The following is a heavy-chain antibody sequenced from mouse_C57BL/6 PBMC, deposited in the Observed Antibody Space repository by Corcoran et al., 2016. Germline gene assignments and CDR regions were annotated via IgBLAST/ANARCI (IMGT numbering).Heavy chain of an antibody. CDR3: ARSFYYDYDSGY. J-gene: IGHJ2*01. D-gene: IGHD2-4*01. CDR2: INPNNGGT. V-gene: IGHV1-26*01. CDR1: GYTFTDYY. Sequence: EVQLQQSGPELVKPGASVKISCKASGYTFTDYYMNWVKQSHGKSLEWIGDINPNNGGTSYNQKFKGKATLTVDKSSSTAYMELRSLTSEDSAVYYCARSFYYDYDSGYWGQGTTLTVSS.